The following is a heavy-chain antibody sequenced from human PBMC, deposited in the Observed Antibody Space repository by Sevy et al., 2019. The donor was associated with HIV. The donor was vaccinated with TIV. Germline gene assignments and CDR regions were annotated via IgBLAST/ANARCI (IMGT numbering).Heavy chain of an antibody. CDR3: ARAAASPYYYYYMDV. D-gene: IGHD6-13*01. J-gene: IGHJ6*03. Sequence: AAVKVSCKASGGTFSSYAISWVRQAPGQGLEWMGGIIPILGIANYAQKFQGRVTISADKSTSTAYMELSSLRSADTAVYYCARAAASPYYYYYMDVWGKGTLVLVSS. V-gene: IGHV1-69*10. CDR1: GGTFSSYA. CDR2: IIPILGIA.